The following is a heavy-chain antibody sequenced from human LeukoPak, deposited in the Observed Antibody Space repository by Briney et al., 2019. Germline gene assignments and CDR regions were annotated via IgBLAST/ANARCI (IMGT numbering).Heavy chain of an antibody. D-gene: IGHD3-16*01. J-gene: IGHJ4*02. V-gene: IGHV4-34*01. CDR1: GGSFSGYY. CDR3: ASYYESSR. CDR2: INHSGST. Sequence: PSETLSLTCAVYGGSFSGYYWSWIRQPPGKGLEWIGEINHSGSTNYNPSLKSRVTISVDTSKNQFSLKLSSVTAADTAVYYCASYYESSRWGQGTLVTVSS.